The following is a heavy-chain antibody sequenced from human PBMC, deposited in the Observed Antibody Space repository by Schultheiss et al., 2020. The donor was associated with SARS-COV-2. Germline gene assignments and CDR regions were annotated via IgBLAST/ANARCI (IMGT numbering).Heavy chain of an antibody. CDR3: AREPTLDIVVVVAATPGWFDP. J-gene: IGHJ5*02. D-gene: IGHD2-15*01. V-gene: IGHV1-2*02. CDR1: GYTFTGYY. CDR2: INPNSGGT. Sequence: ASVKVSCKASGYTFTGYYMHWVRQAPGQGLEWMGWINPNSGGTNYAQKFQGRVTMTRDTSISTAYMELSRLRSDDTAVYYCAREPTLDIVVVVAATPGWFDPWGQGTLVTVSS.